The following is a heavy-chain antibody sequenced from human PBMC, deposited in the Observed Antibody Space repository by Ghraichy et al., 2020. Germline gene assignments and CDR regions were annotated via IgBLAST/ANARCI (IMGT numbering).Heavy chain of an antibody. CDR2: ISSNGGST. CDR3: ARVVSSGWYYFDY. J-gene: IGHJ4*02. CDR1: GFTFSSYA. V-gene: IGHV3-64*01. Sequence: GESLNISCAASGFTFSSYAMHWVRQAPGKGLEYVSAISSNGGSTYYANSVKGRFTISRDNSKNTLYLQMGSLRAEDMAVYYCARVVSSGWYYFDYWGQGTLVTVSS. D-gene: IGHD6-19*01.